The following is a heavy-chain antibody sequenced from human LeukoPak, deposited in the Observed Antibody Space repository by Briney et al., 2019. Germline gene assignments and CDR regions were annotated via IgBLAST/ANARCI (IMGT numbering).Heavy chain of an antibody. J-gene: IGHJ4*02. V-gene: IGHV4-59*01. CDR3: ARAGNCSGGSCYSGIYDY. CDR1: GGSISSYY. CDR2: IYYGGST. D-gene: IGHD2-15*01. Sequence: SETLSLTCTVSGGSISSYYWSWIRQPPGKGLEWIGYIYYGGSTNYNPSLKSRVTISVDTSKNQFSLKLSSVTAADTAVYYCARAGNCSGGSCYSGIYDYWGQGTLVTVSS.